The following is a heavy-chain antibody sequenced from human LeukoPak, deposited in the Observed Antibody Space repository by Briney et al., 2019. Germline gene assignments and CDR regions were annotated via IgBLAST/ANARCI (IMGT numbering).Heavy chain of an antibody. V-gene: IGHV3-74*01. CDR3: AKDQSGSAYYYYGMDV. D-gene: IGHD3-10*01. J-gene: IGHJ6*02. Sequence: PGGSLRLSCAASGITFRNTWMHWVRQGPGKGLVWVSRIKGDGTGTVYADSVKGRFTISRDNAKNMLYLQMNKLRAEDTAVYYCAKDQSGSAYYYYGMDVWGQGTTVTVSS. CDR2: IKGDGTGT. CDR1: GITFRNTW.